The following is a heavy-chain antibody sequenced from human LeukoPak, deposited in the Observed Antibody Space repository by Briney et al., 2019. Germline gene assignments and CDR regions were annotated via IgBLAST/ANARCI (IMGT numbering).Heavy chain of an antibody. CDR3: ATSLCSGGSCEYYFDY. J-gene: IGHJ4*02. D-gene: IGHD2-15*01. Sequence: GGSLRLSCAASGFTFSSYSMNWVRQAPGKGLEWVSSISSSSSYIYYADSVKGRFTISRDNAKNSLYLQMNSLRAEDTALYYCATSLCSGGSCEYYFDYWGQGTLVTVSS. CDR1: GFTFSSYS. CDR2: ISSSSSYI. V-gene: IGHV3-21*04.